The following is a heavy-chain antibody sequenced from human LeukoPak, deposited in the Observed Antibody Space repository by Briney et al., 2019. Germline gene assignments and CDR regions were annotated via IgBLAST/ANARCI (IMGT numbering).Heavy chain of an antibody. D-gene: IGHD3-22*01. CDR2: INHSGST. J-gene: IGHJ4*02. CDR1: GGSFSGYY. V-gene: IGHV4-34*01. CDR3: ARSYYYDSSGSQGAYDY. Sequence: SETLSLTCAVYGGSFSGYYWSWIRQPPGKGLEWIGEINHSGSTNYNPSLKSRVTISVDTSKYQFSLKLSSVTAADTAVYYCARSYYYDSSGSQGAYDYWGQGTLVTVSS.